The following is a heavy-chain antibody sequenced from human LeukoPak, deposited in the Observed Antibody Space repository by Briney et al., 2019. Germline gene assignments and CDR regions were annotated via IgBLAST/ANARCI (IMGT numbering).Heavy chain of an antibody. CDR3: ARGRIPEYVFGIDV. CDR2: INHTTST. V-gene: IGHV4-61*01. D-gene: IGHD1-14*01. J-gene: IGHJ6*02. CDR1: GASFSSDSYY. Sequence: SETLSLTCTVSGASFSSDSYYWSCIRQPPGKELEWIGYINHTTSTNHTPSLESPVTISVDTSKNQFSLKGTSVTAADTADYYCARGRIPEYVFGIDVWGQGTTVIVSS.